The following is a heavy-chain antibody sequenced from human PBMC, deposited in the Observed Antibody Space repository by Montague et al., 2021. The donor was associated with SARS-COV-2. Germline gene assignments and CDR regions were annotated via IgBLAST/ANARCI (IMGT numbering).Heavy chain of an antibody. J-gene: IGHJ6*02. Sequence: SETLSLTCTVYGGSFSGYYWRWIRQPPGKGLEWIGKINHSGSTNXXPSLKSRVTISVDTSKNHFSLKLSSVTAANTAVYYCARSGGVVTQSYYLEDYYYGMDVWGQGTTVTVSS. V-gene: IGHV4-34*01. D-gene: IGHD4-23*01. CDR1: GGSFSGYY. CDR3: ARSGGVVTQSYYLEDYYYGMDV. CDR2: INHSGST.